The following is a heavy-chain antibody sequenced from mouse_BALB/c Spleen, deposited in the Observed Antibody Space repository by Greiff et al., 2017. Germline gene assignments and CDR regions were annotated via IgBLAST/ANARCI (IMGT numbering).Heavy chain of an antibody. CDR3: ARDGKGGAMDY. J-gene: IGHJ4*01. V-gene: IGHV7-3*02. CDR1: GFTFTDYY. Sequence: EVMLVESGGGLVQPGGSLRLSCATSGFTFTDYYMSWVRQPPGKALEWLGFIRNKANGYTTEYSASVKGRFTISRDNSQSILYLQMNTLRAEDSATYDCARDGKGGAMDYWGQGTSVTVSS. D-gene: IGHD1-3*01. CDR2: IRNKANGYTT.